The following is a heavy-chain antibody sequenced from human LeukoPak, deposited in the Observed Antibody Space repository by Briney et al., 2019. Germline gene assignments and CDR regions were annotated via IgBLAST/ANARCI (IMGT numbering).Heavy chain of an antibody. Sequence: QSGGSLRLSCAASGFTFSSYGMNWVRQAPGKGLEWVSGISGSDASTYSADSVKGRFTISRDNSKNTLYLQMNSLRSDDTAVYYCARILYYYYMDVWGKGTTVTVSS. J-gene: IGHJ6*03. D-gene: IGHD2/OR15-2a*01. CDR3: ARILYYYYMDV. CDR1: GFTFSSYG. CDR2: ISGSDAST. V-gene: IGHV3-23*01.